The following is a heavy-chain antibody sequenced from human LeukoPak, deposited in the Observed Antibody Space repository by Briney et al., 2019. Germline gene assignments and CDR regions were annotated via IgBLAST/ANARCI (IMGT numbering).Heavy chain of an antibody. D-gene: IGHD2-15*01. Sequence: GGSLRLSCAASEFSVGSNYMTWVRQAPGKGLEWVSGITGSGGNTYYADSVKGRFTISRDNSKNTMYLQMNSLRAEDTAVYYCAKDLSYIGFGYWGQGTLVTVSS. J-gene: IGHJ4*02. CDR3: AKDLSYIGFGY. CDR1: EFSVGSNY. V-gene: IGHV3-23*01. CDR2: ITGSGGNT.